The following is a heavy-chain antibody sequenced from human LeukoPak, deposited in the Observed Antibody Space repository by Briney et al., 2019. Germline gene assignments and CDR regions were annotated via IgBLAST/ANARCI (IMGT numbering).Heavy chain of an antibody. Sequence: GGSLRLSCAASGFTFSNYAMSWVRQAPGKGLEWISAISGSGGSTYYADSVRGRFTISRDNSKNTLYLQMNSLRVEDTALYYCAKDWLSSHHFDYWGQGTLVTVSS. J-gene: IGHJ4*02. CDR1: GFTFSNYA. CDR2: ISGSGGST. D-gene: IGHD2-2*01. CDR3: AKDWLSSHHFDY. V-gene: IGHV3-23*01.